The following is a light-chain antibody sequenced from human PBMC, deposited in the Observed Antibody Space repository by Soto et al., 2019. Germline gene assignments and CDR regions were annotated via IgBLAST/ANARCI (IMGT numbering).Light chain of an antibody. CDR1: QSVNNN. CDR3: QQYNNWPLT. Sequence: EIVMTQSPATLSVSPGERATLSCRASQSVNNNLAWYQQKPGQAPRLLIYGVSARATGIPARFSGSGSGTXXXLXIXSXQSEDFAVYYCQQYNNWPLTFGGGTKVEIK. CDR2: GVS. J-gene: IGKJ4*01. V-gene: IGKV3-15*01.